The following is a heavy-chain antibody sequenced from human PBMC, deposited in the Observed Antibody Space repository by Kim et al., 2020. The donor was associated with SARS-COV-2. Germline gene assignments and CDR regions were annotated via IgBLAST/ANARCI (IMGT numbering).Heavy chain of an antibody. V-gene: IGHV4-34*01. Sequence: SETLSLTCAVYGGSFSGYYWSWIRQPPGKGLEWIGEINHSGRTNYNPSLKSRVTISVDPSTNQFSLKLTSVTAADAALYFCARRLSNTSGWGSHYCDLWGPGIPVTLPP. CDR1: GGSFSGYY. D-gene: IGHD3-10*01. CDR3: ARRLSNTSGWGSHYCDL. J-gene: IGHJ1*01. CDR2: INHSGRT.